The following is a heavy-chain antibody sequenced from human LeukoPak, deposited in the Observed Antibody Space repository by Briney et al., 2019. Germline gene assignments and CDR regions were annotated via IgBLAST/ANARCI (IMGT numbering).Heavy chain of an antibody. Sequence: GGSLRLSCAASGFTFSSYGMTWVRQAPGKGLEWVSAISGSGGSTYYADSVKGRFTISRDNSKNTLYLQMNSLRAEDTAVYYCAKNSGGSYSIDYWGQGTLVTVSS. CDR3: AKNSGGSYSIDY. J-gene: IGHJ4*02. D-gene: IGHD2-15*01. CDR2: ISGSGGST. V-gene: IGHV3-23*01. CDR1: GFTFSSYG.